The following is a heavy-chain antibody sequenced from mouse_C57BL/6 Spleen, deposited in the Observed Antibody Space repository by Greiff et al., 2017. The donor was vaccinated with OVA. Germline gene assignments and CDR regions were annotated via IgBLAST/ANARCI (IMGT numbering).Heavy chain of an antibody. CDR3: ARRGIVVYFDY. D-gene: IGHD1-1*01. CDR1: GYSFTGYY. V-gene: IGHV1-42*01. J-gene: IGHJ2*01. CDR2: INPSTGGT. Sequence: EVQLQESGPELVKPGASVKISCKASGYSFTGYYMNWVKQSPEKSLEWIGEINPSTGGTTYNQKFKANATLTVDKSSSTAYMQLKSLTSEDSAVYYCARRGIVVYFDYWGQGTTLTVSS.